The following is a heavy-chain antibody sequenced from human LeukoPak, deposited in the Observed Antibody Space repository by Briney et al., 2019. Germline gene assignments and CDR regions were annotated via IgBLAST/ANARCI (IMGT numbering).Heavy chain of an antibody. V-gene: IGHV4-31*03. CDR2: IYYSGST. D-gene: IGHD3-16*02. CDR1: GGSISSGGYY. J-gene: IGHJ4*02. Sequence: SQTLSLTCTVSGGSISSGGYYWSWIRQHPGKGLEWIGYIYYSGSTYYNPSLKSRVTISVDTSMNQFSLKLSSVTAADTAVYYCARGPLRLGELSFDYWGQGTLVTVSS. CDR3: ARGPLRLGELSFDY.